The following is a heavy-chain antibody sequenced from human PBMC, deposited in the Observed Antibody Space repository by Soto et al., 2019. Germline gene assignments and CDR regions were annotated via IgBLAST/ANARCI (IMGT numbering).Heavy chain of an antibody. CDR3: ARGTGQIIAVAGFLSYGMDV. CDR1: GGTFSSYA. CDR2: IIPIFGTA. Sequence: QVQLVQSGAEVKKPGSSVKVSCKASGGTFSSYAISWVRQAPGQGLEWMGGIIPIFGTANYAQKFQGRVTITADKSTSTASMELSSLRSEDTAVYYCARGTGQIIAVAGFLSYGMDVWGQGSTVTVAS. J-gene: IGHJ6*02. D-gene: IGHD6-19*01. V-gene: IGHV1-69*06.